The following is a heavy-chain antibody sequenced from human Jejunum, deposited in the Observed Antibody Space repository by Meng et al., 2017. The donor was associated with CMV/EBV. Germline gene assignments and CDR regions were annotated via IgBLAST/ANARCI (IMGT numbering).Heavy chain of an antibody. V-gene: IGHV3-30*02. CDR3: VKENKKLRGDY. CDR2: IQYDETTK. CDR1: GFTFSSGG. D-gene: IGHD1/OR15-1a*01. Sequence: AAAGFTFSSGGRHWVRQVPGKGLEWVAFIQYDETTKYYAVSVKGRFSISRDNSKNTLFLQMNSLRAEDTAVYYCVKENKKLRGDYWGQGTLVTVSS. J-gene: IGHJ4*02.